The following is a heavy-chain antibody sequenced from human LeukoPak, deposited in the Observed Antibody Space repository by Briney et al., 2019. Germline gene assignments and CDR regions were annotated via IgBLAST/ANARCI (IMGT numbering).Heavy chain of an antibody. D-gene: IGHD1-26*01. CDR3: ARVGKLPPHPEYYFDY. CDR2: IYYSGST. Sequence: PSQTLSPTCTVSGGSISSGDYYWSWIRQPPGKGLEWIGYIYYSGSTYYNPSLKSRVTISVDTSKNQFSLKLSSVTAADTAVYYCARVGKLPPHPEYYFDYWGQGTLVTVSS. V-gene: IGHV4-30-4*08. J-gene: IGHJ4*02. CDR1: GGSISSGDYY.